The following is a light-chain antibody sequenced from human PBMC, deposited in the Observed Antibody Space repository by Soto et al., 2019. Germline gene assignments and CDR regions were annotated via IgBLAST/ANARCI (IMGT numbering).Light chain of an antibody. CDR1: HRFSNNF. CDR3: QQYGSSPPWT. J-gene: IGKJ1*01. V-gene: IGKV3-20*01. CDR2: GAS. Sequence: EIVTTQSPATLSVFRGERVWISCSASHRFSNNFLAWYQQKPGQAPRLLIYGASSRATGIPDRFSGSGSGTDFTLTISRLEPEDFAVYYCQQYGSSPPWTFGQGTKVDIK.